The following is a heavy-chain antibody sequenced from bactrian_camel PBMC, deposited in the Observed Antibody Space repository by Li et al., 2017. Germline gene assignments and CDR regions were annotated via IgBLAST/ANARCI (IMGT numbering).Heavy chain of an antibody. CDR1: GDTDGKYR. CDR3: AAGSCAGINLFRSGRY. D-gene: IGHD6*01. Sequence: LVESGGGSVQAGGSLRLSCAISGDTDGKYRMGWFRQAPGKEREGLTTIDDDGETTYADLVKGRFTISQDTASNTVYLQMNSLKPEDTAMYYCAAGSCAGINLFRSGRYWGQGTQVTVS. J-gene: IGHJ4*01. V-gene: IGHV3S55*01. CDR2: IDDDGET.